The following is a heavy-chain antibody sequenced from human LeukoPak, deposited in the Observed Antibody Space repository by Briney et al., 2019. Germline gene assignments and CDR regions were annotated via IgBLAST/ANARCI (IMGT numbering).Heavy chain of an antibody. CDR2: IRYDGNDK. CDR1: GFSFNQYG. Sequence: GGSLRLSCAASGFSFNQYGMHWVRQAPGKGLEWVAFIRYDGNDKHYADSVKGRFTVSRDNSKNTLYLQMSSVRAEDTAVYYCARPFPYSGSFFVDYWGRGTLVTVSS. J-gene: IGHJ4*02. CDR3: ARPFPYSGSFFVDY. V-gene: IGHV3-30*02. D-gene: IGHD1-26*01.